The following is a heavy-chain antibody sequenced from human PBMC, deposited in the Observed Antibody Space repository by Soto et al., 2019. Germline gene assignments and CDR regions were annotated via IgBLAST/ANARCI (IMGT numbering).Heavy chain of an antibody. CDR1: GGSISSYY. Sequence: PSETLSLTCTVSGGSISSYYWSLIRQPPGKGLECIWYIYYTGSTNYNPSLKSRVTISVDTSKNQFSLKLSSVTAADTAVYYCARVHYGLEYYYGMDVWGQGTTVTVSS. D-gene: IGHD3-10*01. J-gene: IGHJ6*02. CDR2: IYYTGST. V-gene: IGHV4-59*01. CDR3: ARVHYGLEYYYGMDV.